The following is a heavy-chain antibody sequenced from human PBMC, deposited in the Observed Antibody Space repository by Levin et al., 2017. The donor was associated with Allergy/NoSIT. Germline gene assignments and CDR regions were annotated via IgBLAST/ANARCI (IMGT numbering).Heavy chain of an antibody. CDR3: AKHTRDYAGSSYYYYGLDV. J-gene: IGHJ6*02. D-gene: IGHD4-17*01. V-gene: IGHV3-23*01. CDR2: ITGLGGRT. Sequence: PGGSLRLSCSASGFTFSSYAMSWVRQAPGKGLEWVSTITGLGGRTYHAESVKGRLTVSRDNYRSTLSLQMNVLRAEDTSVYYCAKHTRDYAGSSYYYYGLDVWGQGTTVTVSS. CDR1: GFTFSSYA.